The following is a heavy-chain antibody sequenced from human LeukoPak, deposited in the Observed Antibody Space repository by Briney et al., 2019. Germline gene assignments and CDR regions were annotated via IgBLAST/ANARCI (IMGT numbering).Heavy chain of an antibody. CDR3: ARDRGWYSFTTNWFDP. V-gene: IGHV1-8*01. CDR2: MNPNSGNT. CDR1: GYTFTSYD. D-gene: IGHD6-19*01. Sequence: ASVKVSCKASGYTFTSYDINWMRQATGQGLEWMGWMNPNSGNTGYAQKFQGRVTMTRNTSISTAYMELSSLRSDDTAVYYCARDRGWYSFTTNWFDPWGQGTLVTVSP. J-gene: IGHJ5*02.